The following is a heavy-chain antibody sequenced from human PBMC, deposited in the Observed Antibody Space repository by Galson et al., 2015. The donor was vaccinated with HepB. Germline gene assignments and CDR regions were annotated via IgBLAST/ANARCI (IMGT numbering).Heavy chain of an antibody. CDR1: GFTFSSYW. J-gene: IGHJ3*02. CDR2: INSDGSST. D-gene: IGHD3-3*01. V-gene: IGHV3-74*01. CDR3: ARDSERLTIFGVEISNEPAFDI. Sequence: SLRLSCAASGFTFSSYWMHWVRQAPGKGLVWVSRINSDGSSTSYADSVKGRFTISRDNAKNTLYLQMNSLRAEDTAVYYCARDSERLTIFGVEISNEPAFDIWGQGTMVTVSS.